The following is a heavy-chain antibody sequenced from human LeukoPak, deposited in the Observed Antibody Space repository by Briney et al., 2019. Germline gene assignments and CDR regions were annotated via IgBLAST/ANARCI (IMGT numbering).Heavy chain of an antibody. Sequence: GGSLRLSCAASGFTFSSYGMHWVRQAPGKGLEWVAFIRYDGSNKYYADSVKGRFTISRDNSKNTLYLQMNSLRAEDTAVYYCAKDSVTGASEYFQHWGQGALVTVSS. CDR2: IRYDGSNK. J-gene: IGHJ1*01. CDR3: AKDSVTGASEYFQH. CDR1: GFTFSSYG. D-gene: IGHD4-17*01. V-gene: IGHV3-30*02.